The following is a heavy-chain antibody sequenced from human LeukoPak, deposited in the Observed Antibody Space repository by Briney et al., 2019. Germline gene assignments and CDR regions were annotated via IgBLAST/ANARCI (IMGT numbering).Heavy chain of an antibody. CDR2: IYHSGST. V-gene: IGHV4-4*02. Sequence: SETLSLTCAVSGGSISSSNWWSWVRQPPGKGLELIGEIYHSGSTNYNPSLKSRVTISVDKSKNQFSLKLSSVTAADTAVYYCAIQAYGGNSEWYYFDYWGQGTLVTVSS. CDR3: AIQAYGGNSEWYYFDY. CDR1: GGSISSSNW. J-gene: IGHJ4*02. D-gene: IGHD4-23*01.